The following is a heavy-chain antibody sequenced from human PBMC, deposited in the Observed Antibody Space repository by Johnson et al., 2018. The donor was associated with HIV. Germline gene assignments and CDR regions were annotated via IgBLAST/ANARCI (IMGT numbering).Heavy chain of an antibody. V-gene: IGHV3-11*01. Sequence: VQLVESGGDLVQAGGSLRLSCAASGSTFSDYYMSWIRQAPGKGLEWVSYISSSGSTIYYADSVKGRFTISRDNAKNSLYLQMNSLRAEDTAVYYCARDLAGHNAFDIWGQGTMVTVSS. CDR3: ARDLAGHNAFDI. J-gene: IGHJ3*02. CDR2: ISSSGSTI. CDR1: GSTFSDYY. D-gene: IGHD6-19*01.